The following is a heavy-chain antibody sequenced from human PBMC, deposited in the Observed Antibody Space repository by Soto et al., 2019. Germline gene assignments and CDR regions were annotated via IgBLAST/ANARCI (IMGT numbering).Heavy chain of an antibody. CDR3: ARQGYYGSGSYYKFRWFDP. Sequence: SETLSLTCTVSCGSISSGSYYWGWIRQPPGKGLEWIASIYYSGSTYYNPSLKSRVTIFVDTSKNQFSLKLSSVTAADTALYYCARQGYYGSGSYYKFRWFDPWGQGTLVT. J-gene: IGHJ5*02. D-gene: IGHD3-10*01. CDR2: IYYSGST. CDR1: CGSISSGSYY. V-gene: IGHV4-39*01.